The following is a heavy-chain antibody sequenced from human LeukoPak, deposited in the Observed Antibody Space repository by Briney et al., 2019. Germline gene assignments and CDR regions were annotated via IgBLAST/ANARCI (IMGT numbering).Heavy chain of an antibody. CDR3: AKVGGITGTTDTFGLGDKRTPRIDFDY. D-gene: IGHD1-7*01. CDR1: GFTFSSYG. V-gene: IGHV3-30*18. CDR2: VSYDGSNK. Sequence: GRSLRLSCAASGFTFSSYGMHWVRQAPGKGLEWVAVVSYDGSNKYYADSVKGRFTISRDNSKNTLYLQMNSLRAEDTAVYYCAKVGGITGTTDTFGLGDKRTPRIDFDYWGQGTLVTASS. J-gene: IGHJ4*02.